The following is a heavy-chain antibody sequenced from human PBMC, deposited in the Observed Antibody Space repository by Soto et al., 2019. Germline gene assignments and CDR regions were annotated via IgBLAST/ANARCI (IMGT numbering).Heavy chain of an antibody. CDR2: IDPSDSQT. J-gene: IGHJ4*02. V-gene: IGHV5-10-1*01. CDR1: GYSFAGYW. D-gene: IGHD1-7*01. Sequence: GESLKISCKGSGYSFAGYWITWVRQKPGTGLEWMGRIDPSDSQTYYSPSFRGHVTISADKSISTAYLQWSSLKASDTAMYYCARQRTSNWNYHFDYWGQGTLVTVSS. CDR3: ARQRTSNWNYHFDY.